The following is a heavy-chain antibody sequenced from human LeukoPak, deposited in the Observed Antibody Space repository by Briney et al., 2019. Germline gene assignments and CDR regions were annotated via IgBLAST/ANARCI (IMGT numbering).Heavy chain of an antibody. CDR1: GYTFTGYY. J-gene: IGHJ4*02. CDR3: ARGFYDYVWGSYRSAQGLFDY. Sequence: APVKVSCKASGYTFTGYYMHWVRQAPGQGLEWMGWINPNSGGTNYAQKFQGRVTMTRDTSISTAYMELSRLRSDDTAVYYCARGFYDYVWGSYRSAQGLFDYWGQGTLVTVSS. V-gene: IGHV1-2*02. CDR2: INPNSGGT. D-gene: IGHD3-16*02.